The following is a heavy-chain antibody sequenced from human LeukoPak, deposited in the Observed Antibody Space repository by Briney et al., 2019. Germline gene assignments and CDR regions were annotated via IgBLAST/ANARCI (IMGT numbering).Heavy chain of an antibody. D-gene: IGHD6-19*01. CDR3: ATRYTSGWYVSD. CDR2: IYYSGIFYSGST. CDR1: GGSISSSSYY. J-gene: IGHJ4*02. V-gene: IGHV4-39*01. Sequence: PSETLSLTCTVSGGSISSSSYYWGWIRQSPGKGLEWIGSIYYSGIFYSGSTYYNPFLKSRVTVSVDTSKNQFSLELSSVTAADTAVYYCATRYTSGWYVSDWGQGTLVTVSS.